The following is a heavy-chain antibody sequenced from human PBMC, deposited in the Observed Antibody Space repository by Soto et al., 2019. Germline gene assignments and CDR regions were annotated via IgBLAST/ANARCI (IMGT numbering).Heavy chain of an antibody. D-gene: IGHD5-18*01. V-gene: IGHV3-9*01. CDR2: ISWNRGII. CDR3: AKVRGNSFYSFDH. Sequence: EVQLVESGGGLVQPGRSLRLSCAASGFTFDDYAMHWVRQAPGRGLEWVSGISWNRGIIGHADSVKGRFTISRDNAKNSLYLQMNSLRPEDTALYYCAKVRGNSFYSFDHWGQGTLVTVSS. J-gene: IGHJ4*02. CDR1: GFTFDDYA.